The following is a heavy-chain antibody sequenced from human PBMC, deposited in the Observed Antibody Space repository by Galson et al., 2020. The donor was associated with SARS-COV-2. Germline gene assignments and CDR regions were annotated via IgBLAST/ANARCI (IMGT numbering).Heavy chain of an antibody. CDR2: VKRKTDGGTI. J-gene: IGHJ6*02. Sequence: GESLKISCTASGFPFSNAWMNWVRQVPGKGLEWVGRVKRKTDGGTIDYAAPVKGRFTISRDDSIHTLYLQMNSLKTEDTAVYYCISTDYGDYSYYHDMDVWGQGTTVTVSS. CDR3: ISTDYGDYSYYHDMDV. V-gene: IGHV3-15*01. CDR1: GFPFSNAW. D-gene: IGHD4-17*01.